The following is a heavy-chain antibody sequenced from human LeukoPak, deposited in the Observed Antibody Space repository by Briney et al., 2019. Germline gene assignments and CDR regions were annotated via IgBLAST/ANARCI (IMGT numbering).Heavy chain of an antibody. V-gene: IGHV3-30*04. CDR2: ISYDGSNK. J-gene: IGHJ5*02. CDR1: GFTFSSYA. CDR3: ARDRTYYYDSSGYNRNWFDP. D-gene: IGHD3-22*01. Sequence: GGSLRLSCAASGFTFSSYAMHWVRQAPGKGLEWVAVISYDGSNKYYADSVKGRFTISRDNSKNTLYLQMNSLRAEDTAVYYCARDRTYYYDSSGYNRNWFDPWGQGTLVTVSS.